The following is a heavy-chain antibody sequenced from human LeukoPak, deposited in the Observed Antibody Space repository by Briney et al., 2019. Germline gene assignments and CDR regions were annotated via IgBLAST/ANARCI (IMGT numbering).Heavy chain of an antibody. CDR1: GGSINSDY. V-gene: IGHV4-59*01. CDR3: ARVGGMTTINNAAFDI. J-gene: IGHJ3*02. CDR2: IYHSGST. Sequence: PSETLSLTCSVSGGSINSDYWKWIRQPPGKGLEWIGYIYHSGSTNSNPSLKSRITISIDKSKKQFSLKRISVTAADTAIYYCARVGGMTTINNAAFDIWGQGTMVTVSS. D-gene: IGHD5-24*01.